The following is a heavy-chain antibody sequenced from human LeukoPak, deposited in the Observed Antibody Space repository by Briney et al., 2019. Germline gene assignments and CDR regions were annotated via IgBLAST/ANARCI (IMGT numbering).Heavy chain of an antibody. CDR3: ARGAVVPAATSTYYFDY. D-gene: IGHD2-2*01. V-gene: IGHV1-69*05. J-gene: IGHJ4*02. CDR1: GGTFSSYA. Sequence: GASVKASCKASGGTFSSYAISWVRQAPGQGLEWMGGIIPIFGTANYAQKFQGRVTITTDESTSTAYMELSSLRSEDTAVYYCARGAVVPAATSTYYFDYWGQGTLVTVSS. CDR2: IIPIFGTA.